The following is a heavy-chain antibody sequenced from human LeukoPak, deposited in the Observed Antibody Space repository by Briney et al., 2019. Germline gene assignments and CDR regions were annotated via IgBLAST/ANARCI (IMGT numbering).Heavy chain of an antibody. V-gene: IGHV3-23*01. J-gene: IGHJ4*02. CDR2: ISGSGGST. CDR1: GFTFSSYA. Sequence: AGGSLRLSCAASGFTFSSYAMSWVRQAPGKGLEWVSAISGSGGSTYYADSVKGRFTISRDNSKNTPYLQMNSLRAEDTAVYYCAKGVAPLCSGGTCYLDNWGQGTLVTVSS. CDR3: AKGVAPLCSGGTCYLDN. D-gene: IGHD2-15*01.